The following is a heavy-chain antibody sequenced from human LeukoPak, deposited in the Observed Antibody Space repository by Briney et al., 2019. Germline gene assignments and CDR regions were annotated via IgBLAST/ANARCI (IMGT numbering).Heavy chain of an antibody. CDR3: ARDPSHNDFWSGYVDAFDI. CDR1: GGTFSSYA. V-gene: IGHV1-69*13. J-gene: IGHJ3*02. Sequence: LGASVKVSCKASGGTFSSYAISWVRQAPGQGLEWMGGIIPIFGTANYAQKFQGRVTITADESTSTAYMELSSLRSEDTAVYYCARDPSHNDFWSGYVDAFDIWGQGTMVTVSS. D-gene: IGHD3-3*01. CDR2: IIPIFGTA.